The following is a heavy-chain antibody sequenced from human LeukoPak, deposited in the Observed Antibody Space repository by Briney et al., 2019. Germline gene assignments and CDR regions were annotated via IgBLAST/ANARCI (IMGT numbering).Heavy chain of an antibody. J-gene: IGHJ4*02. CDR1: GDNIYT. V-gene: IGHV1-69*01. CDR3: ARQNSGSFPAYFDY. Sequence: SVKVSCTASGDNIYTIDWVRQAPGQGLDWMGRINPIFRPENYAQKFQGRLTITADESTSTSYMELNSLLSEDTAVYYCARQNSGSFPAYFDYWGQGTLVTVSS. CDR2: INPIFRPE. D-gene: IGHD1-26*01.